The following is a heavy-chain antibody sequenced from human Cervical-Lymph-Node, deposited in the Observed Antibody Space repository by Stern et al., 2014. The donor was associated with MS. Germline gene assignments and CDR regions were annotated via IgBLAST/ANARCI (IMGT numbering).Heavy chain of an antibody. V-gene: IGHV3-21*02. CDR1: GFPFSSSS. D-gene: IGHD2-2*01. J-gene: IGHJ4*02. CDR2: ISSGHNYI. Sequence: EVQLVESGGGLVKPGGSLRLSCAASGFPFSSSSMNWVRQAPGKGLEWVSSISSGHNYIYYADSLKGRFTISRDNARNSLYLQMNSLRAEDTAVYYCATFAAPAATAYMGLHYWGQGTLVTVSS. CDR3: ATFAAPAATAYMGLHY.